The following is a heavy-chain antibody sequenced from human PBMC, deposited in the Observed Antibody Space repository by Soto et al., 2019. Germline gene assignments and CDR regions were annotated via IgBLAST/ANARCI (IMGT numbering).Heavy chain of an antibody. Sequence: SETLSLTCAVYGGSFSGYYCSWIRQPPGKGLEWIGEINHSGSTNYNPSLKSRVTISVDTSKNQFSLKLSSVTAADTAVYYCARDLAKGGGSAGFDYWGQGTLVTVSS. CDR3: ARDLAKGGGSAGFDY. CDR1: GGSFSGYY. D-gene: IGHD1-26*01. J-gene: IGHJ4*02. CDR2: INHSGST. V-gene: IGHV4-34*01.